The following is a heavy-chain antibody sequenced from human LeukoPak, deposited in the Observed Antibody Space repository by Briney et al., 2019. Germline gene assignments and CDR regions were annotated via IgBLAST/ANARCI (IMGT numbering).Heavy chain of an antibody. J-gene: IGHJ5*02. CDR1: GFTFSSYA. V-gene: IGHV3-23*01. CDR3: AKIGSSGGWFDP. Sequence: QAGGSLRLSCAASGFTFSSYAMSWVRQAPGKGLEWVSAISGSGGSTYYADSVKGRFTTSRDNSKNTLYLQMNSLRAEDTAVYYCAKIGSSGGWFDPWGQGTLVTVSS. CDR2: ISGSGGST. D-gene: IGHD6-13*01.